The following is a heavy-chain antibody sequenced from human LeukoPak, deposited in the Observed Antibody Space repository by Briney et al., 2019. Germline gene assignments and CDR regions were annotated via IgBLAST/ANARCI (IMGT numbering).Heavy chain of an antibody. D-gene: IGHD3-10*01. J-gene: IGHJ4*02. Sequence: GASVKVSCKASVYTFTNYGIRWVRHAPGQGLEWMGWISGYNGNTKYAQKLQGRVTMTTDTSTSTAYMELRSLRSDDTAVYCCARALLGLGELTPFDYWGQGTLVTVSS. V-gene: IGHV1-18*01. CDR1: VYTFTNYG. CDR2: ISGYNGNT. CDR3: ARALLGLGELTPFDY.